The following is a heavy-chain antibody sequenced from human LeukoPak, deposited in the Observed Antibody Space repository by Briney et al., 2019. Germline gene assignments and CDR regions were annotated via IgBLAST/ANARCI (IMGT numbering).Heavy chain of an antibody. Sequence: PSETLSLTCAVYGGSFSGYYWSWIRQPPGKGLEWIGEINHSGSTNYNPSLKSRVTISVDTSKNQFSLKLSSVTAADTAVYYCARGPGLYSSSWYNWFDPWGQGTLVTVSS. CDR1: GGSFSGYY. CDR3: ARGPGLYSSSWYNWFDP. V-gene: IGHV4-34*01. CDR2: INHSGST. D-gene: IGHD6-13*01. J-gene: IGHJ5*02.